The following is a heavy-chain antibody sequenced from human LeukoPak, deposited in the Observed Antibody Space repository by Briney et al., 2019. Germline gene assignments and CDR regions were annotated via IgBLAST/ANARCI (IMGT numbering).Heavy chain of an antibody. CDR3: GVLAVGERDAFDI. J-gene: IGHJ3*02. D-gene: IGHD6-19*01. CDR1: GFTFSNYA. CDR2: ISSSSTTI. V-gene: IGHV3-48*04. Sequence: GGSLRLSCAASGFTFSNYAMNWVRQAPGKGLEWVSYISSSSTTIYYADSVKGRFTISRDNAKNSLYLQMNSLRAEDTAVYYCGVLAVGERDAFDIWGQGTMVTVSS.